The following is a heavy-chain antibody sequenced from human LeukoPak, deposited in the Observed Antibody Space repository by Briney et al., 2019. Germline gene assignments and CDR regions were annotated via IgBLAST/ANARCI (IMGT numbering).Heavy chain of an antibody. V-gene: IGHV3-21*01. CDR1: GFTFSSYA. D-gene: IGHD1-26*01. Sequence: GGSLRLSCAASGFTFSSYAMSWVRQAPGKGLEWVSSISSSSSYIYYADSVKGRFTISRDNAKNSLYPQMNSLRAEDTAVYYCARHYSGSSSPFDYWGQGTLVTVSS. CDR2: ISSSSSYI. J-gene: IGHJ4*02. CDR3: ARHYSGSSSPFDY.